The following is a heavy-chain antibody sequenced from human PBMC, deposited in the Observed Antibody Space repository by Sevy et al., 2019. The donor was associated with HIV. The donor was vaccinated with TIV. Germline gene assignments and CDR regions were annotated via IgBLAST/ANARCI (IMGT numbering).Heavy chain of an antibody. Sequence: GGSLRLSCAASGFTVSSNYMSWVRQAPGKGLEWVSVIYSGVSTYYADSVKGRFTISRDNSKNTLYLQMNSLRAEDTAVYYCARVGVYYYDTSGYYTTGNAFDIWGQGTMVTVSS. D-gene: IGHD3-22*01. CDR2: IYSGVST. V-gene: IGHV3-53*01. J-gene: IGHJ3*02. CDR3: ARVGVYYYDTSGYYTTGNAFDI. CDR1: GFTVSSNY.